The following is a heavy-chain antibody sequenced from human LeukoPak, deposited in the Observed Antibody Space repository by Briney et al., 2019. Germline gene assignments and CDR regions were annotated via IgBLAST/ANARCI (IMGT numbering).Heavy chain of an antibody. CDR1: GFTFSSYW. Sequence: GGSLRLSCAASGFTFSSYWMSWVRQAPGKGLEWVSGISNSGGSTYYADSVKGRFTISRDNSKSTLYLQMSSLTAKDTAVYYCAKDRSIGTYYTFDSWGQGTLVTVSS. CDR3: AKDRSIGTYYTFDS. V-gene: IGHV3-23*01. J-gene: IGHJ4*02. CDR2: ISNSGGST. D-gene: IGHD1-26*01.